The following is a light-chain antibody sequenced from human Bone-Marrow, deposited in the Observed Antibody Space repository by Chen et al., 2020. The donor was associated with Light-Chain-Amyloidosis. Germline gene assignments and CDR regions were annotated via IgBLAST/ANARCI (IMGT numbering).Light chain of an antibody. CDR2: RDT. Sequence: SYELTQPPSVSVSPGQTARITCSGDDLPTKYAYWYQQKPGQAPVLGIHRDTERPSGISERFSDSSSGTTATLTISGVQAADEADYHCQSADSSGTYEVIFGGGTKLTVL. J-gene: IGLJ2*01. CDR3: QSADSSGTYEVI. CDR1: DLPTKY. V-gene: IGLV3-25*03.